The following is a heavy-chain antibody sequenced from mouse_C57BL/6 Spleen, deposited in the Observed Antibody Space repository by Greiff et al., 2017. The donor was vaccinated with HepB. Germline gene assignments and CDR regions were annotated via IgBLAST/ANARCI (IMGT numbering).Heavy chain of an antibody. Sequence: QVQLKESGAELVKPGASVKISCKASGYAFSSYWMNWVKQRPGKGLEWIGQIYPGDGDTNYNGKFKGKATLTADKSSSTAYMQLSSLTSEDSAVYFCAREEGNYDYDTPFAYWGQGTLVTVSA. D-gene: IGHD2-4*01. CDR3: AREEGNYDYDTPFAY. CDR1: GYAFSSYW. CDR2: IYPGDGDT. J-gene: IGHJ3*01. V-gene: IGHV1-80*01.